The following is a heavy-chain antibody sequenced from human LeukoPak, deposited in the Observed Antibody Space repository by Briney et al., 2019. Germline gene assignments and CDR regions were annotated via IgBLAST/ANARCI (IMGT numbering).Heavy chain of an antibody. CDR2: ISDDGSNT. J-gene: IGHJ4*02. Sequence: GGSLRLSCAASGFTFSSYSMNWVRQAPGRGLEWVAIISDDGSNTYYADNVNGRFTISRDNSKNTLYLQMNNLRTEDTAVYYCARGRGLYDSTGNPPDYWGQGTLVTVSS. V-gene: IGHV3-30*03. D-gene: IGHD3-22*01. CDR3: ARGRGLYDSTGNPPDY. CDR1: GFTFSSYS.